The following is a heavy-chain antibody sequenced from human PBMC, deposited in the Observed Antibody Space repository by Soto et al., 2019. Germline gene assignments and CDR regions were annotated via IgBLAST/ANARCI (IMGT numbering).Heavy chain of an antibody. CDR3: AREALYSSGWYYSDN. V-gene: IGHV1-18*01. D-gene: IGHD6-13*01. J-gene: IGHJ4*02. Sequence: GASVKVSCKASGYTFNTYGINWVRQAPGQGLEWMGWISAYNGNTNYAEKVRGRVTMTTDTSTSTAYMELRSMRSDDTAVYFCAREALYSSGWYYSDNWGQGTTVTVSS. CDR1: GYTFNTYG. CDR2: ISAYNGNT.